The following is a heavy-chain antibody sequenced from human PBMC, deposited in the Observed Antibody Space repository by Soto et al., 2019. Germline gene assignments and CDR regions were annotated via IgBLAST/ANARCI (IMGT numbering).Heavy chain of an antibody. D-gene: IGHD4-17*01. V-gene: IGHV5-10-1*01. CDR2: IDPSDSYT. J-gene: IGHJ4*02. CDR1: GYSFTSYW. Sequence: PXESLTISCKGSGYSFTSYWISWVRQMPGKGLEWMGRIDPSDSYTNYSPSLQGHVTISADKSISTAYLQWSSLKASDTAMYYCARHNDYGDYYQRQGFDYWGQGTLVTVSS. CDR3: ARHNDYGDYYQRQGFDY.